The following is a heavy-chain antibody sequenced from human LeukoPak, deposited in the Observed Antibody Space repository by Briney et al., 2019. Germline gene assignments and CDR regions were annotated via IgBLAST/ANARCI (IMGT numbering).Heavy chain of an antibody. J-gene: IGHJ4*02. CDR3: ARRMGSFDY. CDR1: GCSISSTSYF. V-gene: IGHV4-39*02. Sequence: KPSETLSLTCTVSGCSISSTSYFWDWIRQPPGKGLEWIGSAYYSGSTYYNPSLKSRVTISVDTSKNHFSLKLSSVTAADTAVYYCARRMGSFDYWGQGTLVTVSS. CDR2: AYYSGST. D-gene: IGHD5-24*01.